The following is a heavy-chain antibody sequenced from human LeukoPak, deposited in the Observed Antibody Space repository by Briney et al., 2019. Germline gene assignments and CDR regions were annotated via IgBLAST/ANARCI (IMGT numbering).Heavy chain of an antibody. CDR3: AGYVLRYFDWLPYFDY. CDR2: ISSSGSTI. J-gene: IGHJ4*02. CDR1: GFTFSSYE. D-gene: IGHD3-9*01. Sequence: GGSLRLSCAASGFTFSSYEMNWVRQAPGKGLEWVSYISSSGSTIYYADSVKGRFTISRDNAKNSLYLQMNSLRAEDTAVYYCAGYVLRYFDWLPYFDYWGQGTLVTVSS. V-gene: IGHV3-48*03.